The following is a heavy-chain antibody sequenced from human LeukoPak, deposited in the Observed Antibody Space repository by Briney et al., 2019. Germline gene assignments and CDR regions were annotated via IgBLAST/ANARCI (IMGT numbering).Heavy chain of an antibody. CDR1: GYTFTGYY. J-gene: IGHJ4*02. Sequence: ASVKVSCKASGYTFTGYYMHWVRQAPGQGLEWMGWINPNSGGTNYAQKFQGWVTMTRDTSISTAYMELSRLRSDDTAVYYCVGRERPRDSSGWYVFDYWGQGTLVTVSS. D-gene: IGHD6-19*01. CDR2: INPNSGGT. V-gene: IGHV1-2*04. CDR3: VGRERPRDSSGWYVFDY.